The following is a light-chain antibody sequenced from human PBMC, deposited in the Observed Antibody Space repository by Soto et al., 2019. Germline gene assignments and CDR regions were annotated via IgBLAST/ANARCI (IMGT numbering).Light chain of an antibody. CDR2: GAS. J-gene: IGKJ2*01. Sequence: EIVLMQSPDILSLSPGERATVSCRASETITNNDLAWYQQKPGQAPRLLLYGASTRPTGIPDRFTGSGSGTDFTLTIDRLEPEDVAVYFCHHYGSSPPYTFGQGTKLDIK. CDR3: HHYGSSPPYT. CDR1: ETITNND. V-gene: IGKV3-20*01.